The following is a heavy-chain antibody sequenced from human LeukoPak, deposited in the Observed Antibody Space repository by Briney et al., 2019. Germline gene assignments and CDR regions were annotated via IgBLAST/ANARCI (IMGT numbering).Heavy chain of an antibody. CDR2: IYYSGST. Sequence: SETLSLTCTVSGGSISSYYWSWIRQPPEKGLEWIGYIYYSGSTNYNPSLKSRVTISVDASKNQFSLKLSSVTAADTAVYYCARHESYDFWSGYTDGMDVWGQGTTVTVSS. CDR1: GGSISSYY. D-gene: IGHD3-3*01. J-gene: IGHJ6*02. V-gene: IGHV4-59*08. CDR3: ARHESYDFWSGYTDGMDV.